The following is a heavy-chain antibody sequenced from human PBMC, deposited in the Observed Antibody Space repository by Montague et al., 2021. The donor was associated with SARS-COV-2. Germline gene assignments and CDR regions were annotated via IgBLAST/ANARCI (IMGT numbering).Heavy chain of an antibody. Sequence: CAISGDSVSSNIATWNWIRQSPSRALEWLGRTYYWSKWYNDYAESVKSRITIDPDTSKHQFSLHLNSVTPEDTAVYYCARIPVGSKYYFDFWGQGTLVTVSS. CDR2: TYYWSKWYN. D-gene: IGHD2-2*01. V-gene: IGHV6-1*01. J-gene: IGHJ4*02. CDR3: ARIPVGSKYYFDF. CDR1: GDSVSSNIAT.